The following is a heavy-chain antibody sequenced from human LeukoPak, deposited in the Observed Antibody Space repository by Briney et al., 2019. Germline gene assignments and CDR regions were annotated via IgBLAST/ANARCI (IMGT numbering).Heavy chain of an antibody. D-gene: IGHD3-22*01. CDR3: ASFGYSLDY. J-gene: IGHJ4*02. Sequence: SETLSLTCTVSGGSISSSSYYWGWIRQPPGKGLEWIGSIYYSGSTYYNPSLKSRVTISVDTSKNQFSLKLSSVTAADTAVYYCASFGYSLDYWGQGTLVTVSS. CDR2: IYYSGST. CDR1: GGSISSSSYY. V-gene: IGHV4-39*07.